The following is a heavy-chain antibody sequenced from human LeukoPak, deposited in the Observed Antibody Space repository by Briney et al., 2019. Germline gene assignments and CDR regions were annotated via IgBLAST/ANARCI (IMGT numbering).Heavy chain of an antibody. D-gene: IGHD3-16*02. V-gene: IGHV4-4*07. CDR1: GGSISSYY. CDR2: IYTSGST. CDR3: AREDLTFGGVIVIDY. Sequence: SETLSLTCTVSGGSISSYYWSWIRQPAGKGVEWIGRIYTSGSTNYNPSLKSRVTISVDKSKNQFSLKLSSVTAADTAVYYCAREDLTFGGVIVIDYWGQGTLVTVSS. J-gene: IGHJ4*02.